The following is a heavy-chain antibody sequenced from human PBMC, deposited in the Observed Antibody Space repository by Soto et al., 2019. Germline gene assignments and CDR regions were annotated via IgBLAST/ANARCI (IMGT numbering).Heavy chain of an antibody. CDR2: IYYSGST. CDR1: GGSISSGDYY. CDR3: ARDEKGGSGSYEEYGMDV. D-gene: IGHD3-10*01. J-gene: IGHJ6*02. V-gene: IGHV4-30-4*02. Sequence: SSETLSLTCTVSGGSISSGDYYWSWIRQPPGKGLEWIGYIYYSGSTYYNPSLKSRVTISVDTSKNQFSLKLSSVTAADTAVYYCARDEKGGSGSYEEYGMDVWGQGTTVTVSS.